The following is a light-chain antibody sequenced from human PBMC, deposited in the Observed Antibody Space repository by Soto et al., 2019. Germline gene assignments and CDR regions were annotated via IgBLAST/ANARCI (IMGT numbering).Light chain of an antibody. Sequence: IVLTQSPDTQSSSPGERATLSCRASQSVSSRYFAWFEQKPGQAPRLLIEGPSSRATGIPDRFSGSGSGTDFTLTISRHEREDFAVYYCQQYGISPLIFGGGTKVEI. CDR3: QQYGISPLI. V-gene: IGKV3-20*01. CDR2: GPS. J-gene: IGKJ4*01. CDR1: QSVSSRY.